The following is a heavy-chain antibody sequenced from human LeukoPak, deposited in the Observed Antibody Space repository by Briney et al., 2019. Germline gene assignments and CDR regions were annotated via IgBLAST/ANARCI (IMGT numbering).Heavy chain of an antibody. D-gene: IGHD6-13*01. CDR2: IYYSGST. J-gene: IGHJ4*02. Sequence: SETLSLTCTVSGGSISSSRYYWGWIRQPPGKGLEWIGSIYYSGSTNYNPSLKSRVTISVDTSKNQFSLKLSSVTAADTAVYYCARDLAAGSGAFDYWGQGTLVTVSS. CDR1: GGSISSSRYY. V-gene: IGHV4-39*07. CDR3: ARDLAAGSGAFDY.